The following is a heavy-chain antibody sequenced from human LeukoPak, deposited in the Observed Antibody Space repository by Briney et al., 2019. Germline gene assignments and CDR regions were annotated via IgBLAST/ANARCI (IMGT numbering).Heavy chain of an antibody. Sequence: SETLSLTCAVHGGSFSGYYWSWIRQPPGKGLEWIGEINHSGSTNYNPSLKSRVTISVDTSKNQFSLKLSSVTAADTAVYYCARQDSSSWYYFDYWGQGTLVTVSS. J-gene: IGHJ4*02. CDR3: ARQDSSSWYYFDY. CDR2: INHSGST. V-gene: IGHV4-34*01. CDR1: GGSFSGYY. D-gene: IGHD6-13*01.